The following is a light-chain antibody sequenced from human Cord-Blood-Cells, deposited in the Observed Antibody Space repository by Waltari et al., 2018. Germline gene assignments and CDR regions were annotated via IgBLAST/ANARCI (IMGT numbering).Light chain of an antibody. CDR1: SSNIGNNY. Sequence: QSVLTQPPSVSAAPGQKVTISCSVSSSNIGNNYVSWYQQLPGTAPKLLIYDNNKRPSGIPDRFSGSKSGTSATLGITGLQTGDEADYYCGTWDSSLSVVFGGGTKLTVL. CDR3: GTWDSSLSVV. V-gene: IGLV1-51*01. J-gene: IGLJ2*01. CDR2: DNN.